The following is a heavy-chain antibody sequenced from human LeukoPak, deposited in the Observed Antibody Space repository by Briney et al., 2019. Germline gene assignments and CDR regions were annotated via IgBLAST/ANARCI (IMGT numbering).Heavy chain of an antibody. CDR1: GFTFGNYV. D-gene: IGHD5-24*01. J-gene: IGHJ6*03. V-gene: IGHV3-23*01. CDR3: AKARYNYYYYYMDV. CDR2: MSGSGGTT. Sequence: GGSLRLSCTASGFTFGNYVMNWVRQAPGKGLEWVSAMSGSGGTTYYADSVKGRFTISRDNSKSTLYLQMTSLRAEDTAVYYCAKARYNYYYYYMDVWGKGTTVTISS.